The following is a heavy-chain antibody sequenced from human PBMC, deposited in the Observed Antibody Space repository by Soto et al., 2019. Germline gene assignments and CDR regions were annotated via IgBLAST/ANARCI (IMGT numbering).Heavy chain of an antibody. V-gene: IGHV1-24*01. Sequence: ASVKVSCKVAGYTLTEISMHLVRQAPGKGLEWMGGFHPEDGETIYAQNFQGRVTMTEDTSTDTAYMELSSLRSEDTAVYYCAIITGPYGMDVWGQGTTVTVSS. CDR3: AIITGPYGMDV. CDR1: GYTLTEIS. D-gene: IGHD3-10*01. CDR2: FHPEDGET. J-gene: IGHJ6*02.